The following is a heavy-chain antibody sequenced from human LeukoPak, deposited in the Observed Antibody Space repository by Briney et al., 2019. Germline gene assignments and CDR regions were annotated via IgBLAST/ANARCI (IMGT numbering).Heavy chain of an antibody. CDR1: GFTFSSYW. V-gene: IGHV3-74*01. CDR2: INSDGSST. D-gene: IGHD2-8*01. Sequence: GGSLRLSCAASGFTFSSYWMHWVRQAPGKGRAGVSRINSDGSSTSYADSVKGRFTISRDNAKNTLYLQMNSLRAEDTAVYYCARQSNYGMDVWGQGTTVTVSS. CDR3: ARQSNYGMDV. J-gene: IGHJ6*02.